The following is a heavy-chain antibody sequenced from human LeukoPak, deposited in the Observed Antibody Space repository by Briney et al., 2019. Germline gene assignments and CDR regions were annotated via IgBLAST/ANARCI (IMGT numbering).Heavy chain of an antibody. Sequence: ASVKVSCKASGYTFTSYGISWVRQAPGQGLEWMGWISAYNGNTNYAQKLQGRVTMTTDTSTSTAYMELRSLRSDDTAVYYCARGYSSGWFYYYYGMDVWGQGTKVTVSS. CDR1: GYTFTSYG. D-gene: IGHD6-19*01. J-gene: IGHJ6*02. CDR2: ISAYNGNT. V-gene: IGHV1-18*01. CDR3: ARGYSSGWFYYYYGMDV.